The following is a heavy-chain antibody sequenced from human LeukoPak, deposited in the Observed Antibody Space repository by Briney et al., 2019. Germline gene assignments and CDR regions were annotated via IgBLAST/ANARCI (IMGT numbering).Heavy chain of an antibody. D-gene: IGHD3-22*01. CDR3: AASITMIVVAPDETLDY. CDR1: GYTLTELS. J-gene: IGHJ4*02. V-gene: IGHV1-24*01. CDR2: FDTEDGET. Sequence: ASVTVSCKVSGYTLTELSMHWLRQAPGKGLEWMGGFDTEDGETIYAQKFQGRVTMAEDTSTDTAYMELSSLRSEDTAVYYCAASITMIVVAPDETLDYWGQGTLVTVSS.